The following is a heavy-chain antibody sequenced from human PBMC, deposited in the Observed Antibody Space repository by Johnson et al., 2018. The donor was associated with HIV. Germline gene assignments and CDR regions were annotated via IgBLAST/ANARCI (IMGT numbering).Heavy chain of an antibody. Sequence: QVQLVESGGGVVQPGGSLRLSCAASGFSFSTYDVHWVRQAPGKGLEWVAFIRYDGGNKYYADSVKGRFTISRDNSKNTLYLQMNSLRAEDTAVYYCAKDGYNFYLDIWGQGTMVTVSS. V-gene: IGHV3-30*02. CDR2: IRYDGGNK. CDR3: AKDGYNFYLDI. CDR1: GFSFSTYD. D-gene: IGHD5-24*01. J-gene: IGHJ3*02.